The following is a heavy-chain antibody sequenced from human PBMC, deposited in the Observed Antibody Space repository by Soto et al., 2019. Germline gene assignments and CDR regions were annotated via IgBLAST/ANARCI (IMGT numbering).Heavy chain of an antibody. CDR2: ISYDGSNK. CDR1: GFTFSSYG. D-gene: IGHD4-17*01. V-gene: IGHV3-30*18. J-gene: IGHJ6*02. CDR3: AKGTTHGPYGMDV. Sequence: GGSLRLSCAASGFTFSSYGMHWVRQAPGKGLEWVAVISYDGSNKYYADSVKGRFTISRDNSKNTLYLQMNSLRAEDTAVYYCAKGTTHGPYGMDVWGQGTTVTVSS.